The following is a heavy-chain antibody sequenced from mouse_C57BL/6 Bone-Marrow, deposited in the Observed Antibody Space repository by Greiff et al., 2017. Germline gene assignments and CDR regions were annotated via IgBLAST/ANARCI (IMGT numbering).Heavy chain of an antibody. J-gene: IGHJ4*01. Sequence: EVKLLESGPGLVKPSQSLSLTCSVTGYSITSGYYWNWIRQFPGNKLEWMGYISYDGSNNYNPSLKNRISITRDTSKNQFFLTLNSVTTEDTATYYCARRGNYFYYAMDYWGQGTSVTVSS. D-gene: IGHD2-1*01. CDR2: ISYDGSN. V-gene: IGHV3-6*01. CDR1: GYSITSGYY. CDR3: ARRGNYFYYAMDY.